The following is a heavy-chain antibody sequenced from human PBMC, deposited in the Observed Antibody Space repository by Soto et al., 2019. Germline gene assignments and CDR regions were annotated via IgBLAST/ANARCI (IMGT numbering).Heavy chain of an antibody. V-gene: IGHV3-23*01. CDR3: VKXXYSXYYYALDV. Sequence: EVQLLESGGGSVQPGGSLRLSCAASGFPFSNYAMHWVRQAPGKGLEWVSSISGPGISTYYADSVEGRFTISRDNSKGTLYLQISSLRAEDTAVYYCVKXXYSXYYYALDVWGQGTTVTVSS. J-gene: IGHJ6*02. CDR1: GFPFSNYA. CDR2: ISGPGIST. D-gene: IGHD1-1*01.